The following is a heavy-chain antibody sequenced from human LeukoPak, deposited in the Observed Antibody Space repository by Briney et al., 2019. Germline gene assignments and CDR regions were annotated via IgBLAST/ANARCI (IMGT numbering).Heavy chain of an antibody. Sequence: GASVKVSCKASGGTFSSYAISWVRQAPGQGLEWMGWMNPNSGNTAYAQKFQGRVTITRNTSISTAYMELSSLRSDDTAVYYCARDRYRLRYFDWRVVGNNWFDPWGQGTLVTVSS. V-gene: IGHV1-8*03. CDR2: MNPNSGNT. CDR3: ARDRYRLRYFDWRVVGNNWFDP. CDR1: GGTFSSYA. J-gene: IGHJ5*02. D-gene: IGHD3-9*01.